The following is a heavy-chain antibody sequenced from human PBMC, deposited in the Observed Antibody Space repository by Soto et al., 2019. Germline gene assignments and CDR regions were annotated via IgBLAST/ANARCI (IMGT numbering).Heavy chain of an antibody. Sequence: SETLSLTCAVYGGSFSGYYWSWIRQPPGKGLEWIGEINHSGSTNYNPSLKSRVTISVDTSKNQFSLKLSSVTAADTAVYYCARGRYNWNKKVVVGAACNSGYFDYWGQGTLVTVSS. CDR1: GGSFSGYY. CDR2: INHSGST. J-gene: IGHJ4*02. V-gene: IGHV4-34*01. CDR3: ARGRYNWNKKVVVGAACNSGYFDY. D-gene: IGHD2-15*01.